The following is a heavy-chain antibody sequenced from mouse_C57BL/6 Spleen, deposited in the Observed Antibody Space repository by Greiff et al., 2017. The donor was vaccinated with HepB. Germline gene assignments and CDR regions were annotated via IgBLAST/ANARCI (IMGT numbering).Heavy chain of an antibody. Sequence: EVQLQQSGPGLVKPSQSLSLTCSVTGYSITSGYYWNWIRQFPGNKLEWMGYISYDGSNNYNPSLNNQISITRATSNNQSFLKLNSVTTEDTATYYCVVCGYLYAMDYWGQGTSVTVSS. CDR1: GYSITSGYY. D-gene: IGHD2-2*01. CDR3: VVCGYLYAMDY. V-gene: IGHV3-6*01. J-gene: IGHJ4*01. CDR2: ISYDGSN.